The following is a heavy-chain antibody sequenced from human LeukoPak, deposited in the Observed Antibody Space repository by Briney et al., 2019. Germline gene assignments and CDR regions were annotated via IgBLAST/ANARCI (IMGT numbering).Heavy chain of an antibody. J-gene: IGHJ4*02. Sequence: SETLSLTCAVSGGSISSGDFPWSWIRQPPGKGLEWIGYIFHTGHTSYNPSLKSRVTISVDMSKNHLSLRLTSVSAADTAVYYCARGFYGAGSHFDYWGQGTLVTVSS. V-gene: IGHV4-30-2*01. CDR3: ARGFYGAGSHFDY. CDR1: GGSISSGDFP. D-gene: IGHD3-10*01. CDR2: IFHTGHT.